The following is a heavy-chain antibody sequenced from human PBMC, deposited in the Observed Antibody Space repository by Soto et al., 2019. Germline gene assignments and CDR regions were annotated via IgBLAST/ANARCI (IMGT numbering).Heavy chain of an antibody. Sequence: QVQLVEFGGGVVQPGRSLRLSCATSGFTFSSYGMHWVRQAPGKGLEWVAVMGYDGSYKYYEDSVKGRFTIFRDNSKNTLFLEMNSLRAEDTAMYYCARDNIAVRPGWFDPWGQGTLVTVSS. CDR3: ARDNIAVRPGWFDP. V-gene: IGHV3-33*01. CDR2: MGYDGSYK. CDR1: GFTFSSYG. D-gene: IGHD6-6*01. J-gene: IGHJ5*02.